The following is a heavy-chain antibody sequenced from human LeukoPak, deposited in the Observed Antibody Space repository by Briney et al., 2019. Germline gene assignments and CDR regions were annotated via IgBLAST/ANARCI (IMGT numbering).Heavy chain of an antibody. CDR1: GGSISSGGYY. Sequence: SETLSLTCTVSGGSISSGGYYWSWLRQHPGKGLEWIVYIYYSGSTYYNPSLKSRLTISVDTSKNQFSLKLSSVTAADTAVYYCATRYSTSSIHPVRFDYWGQGTLVTVSS. CDR3: ATRYSTSSIHPVRFDY. CDR2: IYYSGST. D-gene: IGHD6-6*01. V-gene: IGHV4-31*03. J-gene: IGHJ4*02.